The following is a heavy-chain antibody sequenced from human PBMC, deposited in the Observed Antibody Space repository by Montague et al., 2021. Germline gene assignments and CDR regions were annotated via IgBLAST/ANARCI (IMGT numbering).Heavy chain of an antibody. V-gene: IGHV3-48*02. CDR1: GFTFSSFG. CDR3: ARGRGYSQGY. CDR2: ITSSSSTK. Sequence: SLRLSCAASGFTFSSFGKNWVRQAPGKGLEWVSYITSSSSTKDYADSVKGRFTISRDNAKNSLYLQMNSLRDEDTAVYYCARGRGYSQGYWGQGTLVTVSS. D-gene: IGHD5-18*01. J-gene: IGHJ4*02.